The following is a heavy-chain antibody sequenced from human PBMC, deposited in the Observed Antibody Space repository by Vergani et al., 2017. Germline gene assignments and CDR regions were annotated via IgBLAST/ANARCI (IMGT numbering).Heavy chain of an antibody. CDR3: ARGYYDFFYYMDV. D-gene: IGHD3-3*01. CDR1: GYTFTSYY. Sequence: QVQLVQSGAEVKKPGASVKVSCKASGYTFTSYYMHWVRQAPGQGLEWMGIINPSGSSTSYAQKFQGRVTMTRDTSTSTVYMELSRLRSEDAAVYYCARGYYDFFYYMDVWGKGTTVTVSS. J-gene: IGHJ6*03. CDR2: INPSGSST. V-gene: IGHV1-46*03.